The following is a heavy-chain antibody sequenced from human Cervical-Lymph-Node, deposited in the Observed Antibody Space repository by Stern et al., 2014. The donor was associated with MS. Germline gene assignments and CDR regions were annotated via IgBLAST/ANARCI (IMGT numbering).Heavy chain of an antibody. D-gene: IGHD4-17*01. CDR1: DYTFTAYG. CDR2: INTDNGNT. Sequence: DQLVESGAEVRKPGASVKVSCKTFDYTFTAYGITWVRQVPGQGLEWMGWINTDNGNTKYAQKLQVRVTMTAEKSTNTAYMELRSLRSDDTALYYCARGYGDWEYWGQGTLVTVSS. V-gene: IGHV1-18*01. CDR3: ARGYGDWEY. J-gene: IGHJ4*02.